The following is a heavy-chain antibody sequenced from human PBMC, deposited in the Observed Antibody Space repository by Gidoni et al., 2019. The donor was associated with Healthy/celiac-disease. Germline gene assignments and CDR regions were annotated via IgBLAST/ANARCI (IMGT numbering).Heavy chain of an antibody. Sequence: TIYYADSVKGRFTISRDNAKNSLYLQMNSLRAEDTAVYYCARLNYYDILTGYNWYFDLWGRGTLVTVSS. CDR3: ARLNYYDILTGYNWYFDL. CDR2: TI. J-gene: IGHJ2*01. D-gene: IGHD3-9*01. V-gene: IGHV3-48*01.